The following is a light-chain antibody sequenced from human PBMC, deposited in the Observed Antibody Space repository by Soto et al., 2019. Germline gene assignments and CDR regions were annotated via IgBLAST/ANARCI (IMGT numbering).Light chain of an antibody. CDR3: SSYTSSSTVV. CDR2: DVS. V-gene: IGLV2-14*01. J-gene: IGLJ2*01. CDR1: SSDVGGYNY. Sequence: QSALTQPASVSGSPGQSITISCTGTSSDVGGYNYVSWYQQHPVKAPKLMIYDVSNRPSGVCNRFSGSKSGNTASLTISGLQAEDEADYYCSSYTSSSTVVFGGGTKVTVL.